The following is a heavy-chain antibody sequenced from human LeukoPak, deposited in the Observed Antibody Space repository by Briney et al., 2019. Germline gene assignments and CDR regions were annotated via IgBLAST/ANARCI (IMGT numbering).Heavy chain of an antibody. D-gene: IGHD5-18*01. CDR3: AKAPRGGYIYGLDY. Sequence: GGSLRLSCAASGFTFSSYGMHRVRQAPGKGLEWVAVVSYDGTNKYYADSVKGRFTISRDNSKNTLYLQMNSLRAEDTAVYHCAKAPRGGYIYGLDYWGQGTLVTVSS. CDR1: GFTFSSYG. CDR2: VSYDGTNK. V-gene: IGHV3-30*18. J-gene: IGHJ4*02.